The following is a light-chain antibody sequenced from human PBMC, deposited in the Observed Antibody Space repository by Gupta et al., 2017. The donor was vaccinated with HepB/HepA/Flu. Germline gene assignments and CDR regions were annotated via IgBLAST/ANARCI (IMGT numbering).Light chain of an antibody. J-gene: IGKJ1*01. CDR1: QSIRAY. V-gene: IGKV1-39*01. CDR2: CAS. CDR3: QQTYSTPWT. Sequence: DIQMTQSPPSLSASVGDRISITCRAGQSIRAYLNWYQQRPGKAPNLLIFCASNLLTGVPPRFSGSGSGTEFTLTISSLEPEDFATYFCQQTYSTPWTFGLGTKVDMK.